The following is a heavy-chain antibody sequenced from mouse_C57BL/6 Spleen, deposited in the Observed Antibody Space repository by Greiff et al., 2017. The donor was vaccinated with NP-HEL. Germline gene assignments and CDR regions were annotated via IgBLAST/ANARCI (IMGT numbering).Heavy chain of an antibody. D-gene: IGHD1-1*01. Sequence: QVQLQQPGAELVKPGASVKMSCKASGYTFTSYWITWVKQRPGQGLEWIGDIYPGSGSTNYNEKFKSKAKLTVDTSSSTAYMQLSSLTSEDSAVYYCASRSGDYGSSYLYFDYWGQGTLSQSPQ. V-gene: IGHV1-55*01. CDR2: IYPGSGST. J-gene: IGHJ2*01. CDR3: ASRSGDYGSSYLYFDY. CDR1: GYTFTSYW.